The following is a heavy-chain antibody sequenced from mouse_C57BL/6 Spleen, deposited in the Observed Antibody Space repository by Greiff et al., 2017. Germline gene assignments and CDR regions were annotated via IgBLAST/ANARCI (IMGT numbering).Heavy chain of an antibody. D-gene: IGHD3-2*02. CDR3: ARWEEGLSLYYYAMDY. J-gene: IGHJ4*01. CDR1: GYAFSSYW. Sequence: VQLQQSGAELVKPGASVKISCKASGYAFSSYWMNWVKQRPGKGLEWIGQIYPGDGDTNYNGKFKGKATLTEDKSSSTAYMQLSSLTSEDSAVYFCARWEEGLSLYYYAMDYWGQGTSVTVSS. V-gene: IGHV1-80*01. CDR2: IYPGDGDT.